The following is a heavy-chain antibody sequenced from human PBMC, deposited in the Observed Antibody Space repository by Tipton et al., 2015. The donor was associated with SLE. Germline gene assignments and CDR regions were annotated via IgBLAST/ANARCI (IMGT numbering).Heavy chain of an antibody. CDR1: GFTFSSHA. V-gene: IGHV3-30*04. Sequence: AVSGFTFSSHASHWVRQAPGKGLEWVAVLSYDGHNKDYADSVKGRFTISRDTSKNTLYLQMNSLRPEDTAVYYCASGPPQWLAGIDYWGQGTLVIVSA. J-gene: IGHJ4*02. CDR3: ASGPPQWLAGIDY. D-gene: IGHD6-19*01. CDR2: LSYDGHNK.